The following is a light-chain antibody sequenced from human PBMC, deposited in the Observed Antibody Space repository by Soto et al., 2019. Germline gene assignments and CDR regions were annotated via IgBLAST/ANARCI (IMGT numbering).Light chain of an antibody. J-gene: IGKJ1*01. CDR1: QTIYTY. Sequence: IQMTQSPSSLAASVGDRVTYTCPASQTIYTYLNRYQQRPGRAPKLLIYAASSLQSGVPSRFSGSGWCTDFTLTISSLQPEDFASYDCQQTFNSDPWTFGQGTKVEIK. V-gene: IGKV1-39*01. CDR2: AAS. CDR3: QQTFNSDPWT.